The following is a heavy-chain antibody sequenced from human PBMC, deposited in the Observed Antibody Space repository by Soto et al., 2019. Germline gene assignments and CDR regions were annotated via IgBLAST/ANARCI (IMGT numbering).Heavy chain of an antibody. J-gene: IGHJ5*02. Sequence: QVQLVESGGGVVQPGRSLRLSCAASGFTFSSYGMHWVRQAPGKGLEWVAVISYDGSNKYYADSVKGRFTISRDNSKNPLYLKMNSLRAEDTAVYYCAKDMVRGVPPPTSWGQGTLVTVSS. CDR2: ISYDGSNK. CDR3: AKDMVRGVPPPTS. D-gene: IGHD3-10*01. V-gene: IGHV3-30*18. CDR1: GFTFSSYG.